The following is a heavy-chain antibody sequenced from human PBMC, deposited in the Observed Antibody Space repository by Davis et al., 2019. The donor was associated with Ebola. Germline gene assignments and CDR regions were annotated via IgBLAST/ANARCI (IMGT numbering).Heavy chain of an antibody. J-gene: IGHJ4*02. D-gene: IGHD2-15*01. Sequence: PGGSLRLSCAASGFTFSSYWMSWVRQGPGKGLEWVANIKQDGSEKYYVDSVKGRFTISRDNAKNSLYLQMNSLRAEDTAVYYCASGSGARGYCSGGSCYYFDYWGQGTLVTVSS. V-gene: IGHV3-7*01. CDR3: ASGSGARGYCSGGSCYYFDY. CDR2: IKQDGSEK. CDR1: GFTFSSYW.